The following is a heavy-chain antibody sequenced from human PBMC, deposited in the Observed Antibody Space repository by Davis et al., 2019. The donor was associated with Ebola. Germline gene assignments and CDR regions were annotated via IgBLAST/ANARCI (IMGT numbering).Heavy chain of an antibody. CDR3: TRRINVIQGVIWWFDP. D-gene: IGHD3-10*01. CDR1: GYTFTGYY. V-gene: IGHV1-2*02. Sequence: ASVKVSCKASGYTFTGYYMHWVQQAPGQGLEWMGWINPNSGGTNYAQKFQGRVTMTRDTSISTAYMELSRLRSDDTAVYYCTRRINVIQGVIWWFDPWGQGTLVTVSS. J-gene: IGHJ5*02. CDR2: INPNSGGT.